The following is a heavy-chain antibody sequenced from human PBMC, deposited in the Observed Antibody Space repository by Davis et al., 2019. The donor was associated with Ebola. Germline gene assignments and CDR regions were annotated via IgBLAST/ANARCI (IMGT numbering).Heavy chain of an antibody. Sequence: PSETLSLTCAISGDSVSSGGWNWIRQSPSRGLEWLGRTYYTSKWITDYAVSVKSRIIISPDTSKNQFSLQLNSVTPEDTAVYYCVRGWLRSKFDYWGRGTLVTVSS. D-gene: IGHD5-12*01. CDR2: TYYTSKWIT. CDR1: GDSVSSGG. CDR3: VRGWLRSKFDY. J-gene: IGHJ4*02. V-gene: IGHV6-1*01.